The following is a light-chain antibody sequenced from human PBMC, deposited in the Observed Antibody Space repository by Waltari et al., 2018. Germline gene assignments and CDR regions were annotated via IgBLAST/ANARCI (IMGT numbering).Light chain of an antibody. V-gene: IGLV2-8*01. Sequence: QSALTQPPSASGSLGQSVTISCTGTSSDVGASNYVSWYQQNPGKAPKLMIFEVSKRPSGVPDRFSGSRSGNTASLTVSGLQAEDDADYYCSSDAGSNNYVILGGGTKLTVL. CDR1: SSDVGASNY. CDR2: EVS. J-gene: IGLJ2*01. CDR3: SSDAGSNNYVI.